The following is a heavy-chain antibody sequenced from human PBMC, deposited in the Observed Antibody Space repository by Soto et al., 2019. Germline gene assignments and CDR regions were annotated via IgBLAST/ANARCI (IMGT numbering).Heavy chain of an antibody. V-gene: IGHV4-4*02. J-gene: IGHJ4*02. CDR3: ARSEATALDY. CDR1: GDSMTSSNW. CDR2: AHHSGRT. Sequence: QVQLLESGPGLLKPSGTLSLTCTVSGDSMTSSNWWNWVRQPPGKGLEWIGEAHHSGRTNYNPSLRSRVTISVDKSQNHFSLQLTSVTAADTAVSYCARSEATALDYWGQGTLVTVSS.